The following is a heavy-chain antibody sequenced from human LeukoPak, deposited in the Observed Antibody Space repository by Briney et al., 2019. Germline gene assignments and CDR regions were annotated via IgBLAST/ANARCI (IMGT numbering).Heavy chain of an antibody. Sequence: GGSLRLSCAASGFTFSSYAMHWVRQAPGKGLEWVAFIHYDGSNNYYADSVKGRFTISRDNAKNSLYLQMSSLRAEDTAVYYCAREERDGYNYYWYFDLWGRGTLVTVSS. J-gene: IGHJ2*01. D-gene: IGHD5-24*01. V-gene: IGHV3-30*02. CDR2: IHYDGSNN. CDR3: AREERDGYNYYWYFDL. CDR1: GFTFSSYA.